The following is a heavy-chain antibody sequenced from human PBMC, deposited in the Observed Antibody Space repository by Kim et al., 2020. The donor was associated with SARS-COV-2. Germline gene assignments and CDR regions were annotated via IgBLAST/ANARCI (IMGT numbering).Heavy chain of an antibody. CDR3: TKAFLLYGDYVGS. D-gene: IGHD4-17*01. CDR2: ISGGGSTT. Sequence: GGSLRLSCAASGFTFISYAMTWVRQAPGKGLEWVSSISGGGSTTSYADSVKGRFTISRDNSKKTLFLQMNSLRAEDTAIYYCTKAFLLYGDYVGSWGQGTLVTVSS. J-gene: IGHJ4*02. CDR1: GFTFISYA. V-gene: IGHV3-23*01.